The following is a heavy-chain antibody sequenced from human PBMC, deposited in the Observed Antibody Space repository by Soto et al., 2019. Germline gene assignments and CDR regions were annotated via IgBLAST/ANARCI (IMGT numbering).Heavy chain of an antibody. J-gene: IGHJ4*02. D-gene: IGHD3-16*01. Sequence: SETLSLTCAVYGGSFSGYYWSWIRQPPGKGLEWIGEINHSGSTNYNPSLKSRVTISVDTSKNQFSLKLSSVTAADTAVYYCAREKSVWGSYYFDYWGQGTLVTVSS. CDR1: GGSFSGYY. V-gene: IGHV4-34*01. CDR2: INHSGST. CDR3: AREKSVWGSYYFDY.